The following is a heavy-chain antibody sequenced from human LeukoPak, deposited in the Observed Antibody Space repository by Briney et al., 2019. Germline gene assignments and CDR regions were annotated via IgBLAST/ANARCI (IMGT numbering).Heavy chain of an antibody. CDR1: GGSISTYY. D-gene: IGHD3-9*01. CDR2: IYYSGST. CDR3: ASGFDILTGYFRQ. V-gene: IGHV4-59*01. Sequence: SETLSLTCTVSGGSISTYYWSWIRQPPGKGLEWIGYIYYSGSTKYNPSLKSRVTISVHTSKNLFYLKLSSVTAADTAMYYCASGFDILTGYFRQWGQGTLVSVSS. J-gene: IGHJ4*02.